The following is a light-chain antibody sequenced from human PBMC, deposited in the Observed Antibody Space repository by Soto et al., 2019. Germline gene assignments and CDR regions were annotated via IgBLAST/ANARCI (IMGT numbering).Light chain of an antibody. CDR2: RAS. J-gene: IGKJ4*01. Sequence: DIPMTQSPSTLSASVGDRVTMTCRASQSISIWLAWYQQKPGKAPQLLLYRASSLERGVPSRISGSGSGTEFTLTVSSLQPDDFATYYCQQYESSPLTFGGGTKVEIK. CDR3: QQYESSPLT. V-gene: IGKV1-5*03. CDR1: QSISIW.